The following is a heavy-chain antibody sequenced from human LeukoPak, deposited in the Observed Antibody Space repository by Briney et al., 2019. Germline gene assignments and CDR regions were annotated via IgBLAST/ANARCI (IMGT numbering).Heavy chain of an antibody. CDR1: GDSVSSNSAT. CDR2: TYYRSTWYN. Sequence: SQTLSLTCAISGDSVSSNSATWNWIRQSPSRGLEWLGRTYYRSTWYNDYAVSVRGRITANPDTSKNQFSLHLNSVTPEDTAVYYCARRLTQYDCFDPWGQGILVTVSS. CDR3: ARRLTQYDCFDP. V-gene: IGHV6-1*01. J-gene: IGHJ5*02. D-gene: IGHD2-2*01.